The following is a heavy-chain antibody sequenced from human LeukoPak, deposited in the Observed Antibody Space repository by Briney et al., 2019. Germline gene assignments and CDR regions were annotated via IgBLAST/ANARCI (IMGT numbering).Heavy chain of an antibody. CDR2: IYYSGST. CDR1: GGSISSSSYY. CDR3: ASNLGYYDFSHLGYYYGMDV. V-gene: IGHV4-39*01. D-gene: IGHD3-3*01. J-gene: IGHJ6*02. Sequence: SQTLSLTCTVSGGSISSSSYYWGWIRQPPGKGLEWIGSIYYSGSTYYNPSLKSRVTISVDTSKNQFSLKLSSVTAADTAVYYCASNLGYYDFSHLGYYYGMDVWGQGTTVTVSS.